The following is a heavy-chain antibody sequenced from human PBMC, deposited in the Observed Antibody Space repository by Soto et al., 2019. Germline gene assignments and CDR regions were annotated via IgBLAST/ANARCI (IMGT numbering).Heavy chain of an antibody. CDR2: INPSNGNT. D-gene: IGHD2-15*01. Sequence: ASVKVSCKASGYTFTSYYMRWVRQAPGQGLEWMGIINPSNGNTSYAQKFQGRVTMTTDTSTSAAYMELRSLRSDDTAVYYCASGRGVYCSGGSCYGYYFDYWGQGTLVTVSS. CDR1: GYTFTSYY. J-gene: IGHJ4*02. V-gene: IGHV1-46*01. CDR3: ASGRGVYCSGGSCYGYYFDY.